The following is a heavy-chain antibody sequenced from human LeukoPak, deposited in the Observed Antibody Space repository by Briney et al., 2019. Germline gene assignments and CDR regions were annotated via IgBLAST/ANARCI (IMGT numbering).Heavy chain of an antibody. Sequence: GGSLRLSCAASGFTFSSYAMNWVRQAPGKGLEWVSAISSSGSSTYYADSVKGRFTISRGNSKNTLYLQMNSLRAEDTAVYYCAKDRGQLVPKYNWFDPWGQGTLVTVSS. D-gene: IGHD6-6*01. V-gene: IGHV3-23*01. CDR3: AKDRGQLVPKYNWFDP. J-gene: IGHJ5*02. CDR1: GFTFSSYA. CDR2: ISSSGSST.